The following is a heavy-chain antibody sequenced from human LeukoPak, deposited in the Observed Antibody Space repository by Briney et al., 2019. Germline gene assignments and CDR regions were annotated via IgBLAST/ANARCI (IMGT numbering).Heavy chain of an antibody. D-gene: IGHD2-2*01. CDR2: IYTSGST. Sequence: SETLSLTCTVSRGSISSGGYYWSWIRQPAGKGLEWIGRIYTSGSTNYNPSLKSRVTMSVDMSKNQFSLKLSSVTAADTAVYYCARDPSTGFFDYWGQGTLVTVSS. CDR3: ARDPSTGFFDY. J-gene: IGHJ4*02. CDR1: RGSISSGGYY. V-gene: IGHV4-61*02.